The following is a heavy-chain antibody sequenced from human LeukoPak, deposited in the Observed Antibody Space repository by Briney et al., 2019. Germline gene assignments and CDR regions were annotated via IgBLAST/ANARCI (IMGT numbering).Heavy chain of an antibody. CDR2: SSSNGGST. CDR1: GFTFSTLP. Sequence: GGSLRLSCSASGFTFSTLPMHWVRQAPGKGLEYVSGSSSNGGSTYYADSAKGRFIIPRDNSKNTLYLQMSSLRPEDTAVSYCVNQISGWVYWGQGTLVTVSS. D-gene: IGHD6-19*01. CDR3: VNQISGWVY. J-gene: IGHJ4*02. V-gene: IGHV3-64D*06.